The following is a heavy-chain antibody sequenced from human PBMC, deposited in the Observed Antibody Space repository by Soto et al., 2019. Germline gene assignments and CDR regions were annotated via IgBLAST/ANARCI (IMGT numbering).Heavy chain of an antibody. CDR2: INAGNGNT. CDR1: GYTFTSYA. V-gene: IGHV1-3*01. Sequence: VASVKVSCKASGYTFTSYAMHWVRQAPGQRLEWMGWINAGNGNTKYSQKFQGRVTITRDTSASTAYMELSSLRSEDTAVYYCALTRLNDSPAPNFDYWGQGTLVTVSS. D-gene: IGHD3-22*01. J-gene: IGHJ4*02. CDR3: ALTRLNDSPAPNFDY.